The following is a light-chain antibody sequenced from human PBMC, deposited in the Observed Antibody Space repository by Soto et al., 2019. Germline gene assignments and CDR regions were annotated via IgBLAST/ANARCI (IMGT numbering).Light chain of an antibody. CDR2: ATS. CDR1: QSIDDK. Sequence: IVMTQSPATLSVSPGERATLSCRAGQSIDDKLAWYQQRPGQAPRLLIYATSTRVAGIPARFSGSGSGTEFTLTTSALQSEDFGIYYCQQYKSWRTFGQGTKVDI. V-gene: IGKV3-15*01. J-gene: IGKJ1*01. CDR3: QQYKSWRT.